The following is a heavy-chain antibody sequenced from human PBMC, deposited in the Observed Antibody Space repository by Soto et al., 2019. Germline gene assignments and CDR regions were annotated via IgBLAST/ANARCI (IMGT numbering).Heavy chain of an antibody. Sequence: QITLKESGTTLVKPTQTLTLTCTFSGLSLSTTGVGVGWVRQPPGKALEWLALIYWDDDRRYSPSLKSRLTITKDTSKNQVGLTRANMDPVDPATYYCTFPWGGGAIKYFEMDIWGQGTTVIVSS. CDR3: TFPWGGGAIKYFEMDI. D-gene: IGHD3-16*01. J-gene: IGHJ6*02. CDR2: IYWDDDR. CDR1: GLSLSTTGVG. V-gene: IGHV2-5*02.